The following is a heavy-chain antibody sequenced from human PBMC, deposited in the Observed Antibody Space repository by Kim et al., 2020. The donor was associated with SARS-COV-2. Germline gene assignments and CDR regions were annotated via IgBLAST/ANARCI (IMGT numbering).Heavy chain of an antibody. Sequence: GGSLRLSCAASGFTFSTDWMSWVRQAPGKGLEWVANIKPDGNAKYYVDSVRGRFTVSRDNDKNSLYLQMNSLGADATAVYYCARDTNKGLAVVGYFQHWG. CDR3: ARDTNKGLAVVGYFQH. V-gene: IGHV3-7*03. CDR2: IKPDGNAK. CDR1: GFTFSTDW. J-gene: IGHJ1*01. D-gene: IGHD2-15*01.